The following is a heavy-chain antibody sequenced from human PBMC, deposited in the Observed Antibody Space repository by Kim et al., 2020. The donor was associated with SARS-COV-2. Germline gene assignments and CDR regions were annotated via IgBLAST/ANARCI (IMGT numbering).Heavy chain of an antibody. CDR2: INAGNGNT. D-gene: IGHD3-3*01. J-gene: IGHJ3*02. CDR3: ARGSITIFGVVIGTDAFDI. CDR1: GYTFTSYA. V-gene: IGHV1-3*01. Sequence: DSVKVSCKASGYTFTSYAMHWVRQAPGQRLEWMGWINAGNGNTKYSQKFQGRVTITRDTSASTAYMELSSLRSEDTAVYYCARGSITIFGVVIGTDAFDIWGQGTMVTVSS.